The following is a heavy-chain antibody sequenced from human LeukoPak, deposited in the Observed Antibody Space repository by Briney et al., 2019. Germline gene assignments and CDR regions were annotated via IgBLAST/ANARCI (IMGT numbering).Heavy chain of an antibody. CDR1: GGSICSGDYY. V-gene: IGHV4-30-4*08. CDR2: IYYSGST. Sequence: SQTLSLTCTVSGGSICSGDYYWSWIRKPPGKGLEWLWYIYYSGSTYYNPSLKSRVTISVDTPKNQFPLKLSSVTAADTAVYYCARANGVGVLGWGQGTLVTVSS. CDR3: ARANGVGVLG. D-gene: IGHD1-26*01. J-gene: IGHJ4*02.